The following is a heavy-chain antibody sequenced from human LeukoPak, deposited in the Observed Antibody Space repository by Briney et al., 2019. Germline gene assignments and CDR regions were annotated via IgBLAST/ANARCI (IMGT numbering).Heavy chain of an antibody. Sequence: ASVKASCKASGYTFTGYYMHWVRQAPGQGLEWMGWINPNSGGTNYAQKFQGRVTMTRDTSISTAYMELSRLRSDDTAVYYCARASPPYSSSWYYFDYWGQGTLVTVSS. CDR3: ARASPPYSSSWYYFDY. D-gene: IGHD6-13*01. CDR1: GYTFTGYY. V-gene: IGHV1-2*02. J-gene: IGHJ4*02. CDR2: INPNSGGT.